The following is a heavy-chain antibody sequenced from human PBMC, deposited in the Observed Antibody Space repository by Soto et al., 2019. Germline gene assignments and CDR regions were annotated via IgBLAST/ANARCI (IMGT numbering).Heavy chain of an antibody. V-gene: IGHV2-5*01. CDR2: IYWYDDK. D-gene: IGHD6-19*01. CDR3: AHIVVAGLGYYFDY. J-gene: IGHJ4*02. CDR1: GFSLSSTRMA. Sequence: QITLKESGPTLVKPTQTLTLTCTFSGFSLSSTRMAVGWIRQPPGKALEWLALIYWYDDKRSSPFLKSRLTITKDTSKNQVVLTMSNMDPVDTARYYCAHIVVAGLGYYFDYWGQGTLVTVSS.